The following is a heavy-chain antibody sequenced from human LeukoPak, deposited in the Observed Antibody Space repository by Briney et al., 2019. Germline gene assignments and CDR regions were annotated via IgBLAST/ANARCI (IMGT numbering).Heavy chain of an antibody. CDR3: TGAVAGHPD. CDR2: INHSGYT. V-gene: IGHV4-34*01. CDR1: GVPFSNYY. Sequence: SETLCLTCAVSGVPFSNYYWSWVRQSPRQGLEWIGEINHSGYTNYNPSLKSRVTMSIDTSKNQFSLKLTSVTAADAGVYYCTGAVAGHPDWGQGTLVTVSS. D-gene: IGHD6-19*01. J-gene: IGHJ4*02.